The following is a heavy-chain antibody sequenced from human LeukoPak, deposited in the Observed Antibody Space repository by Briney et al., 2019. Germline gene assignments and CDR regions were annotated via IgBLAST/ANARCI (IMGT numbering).Heavy chain of an antibody. V-gene: IGHV4-59*13. J-gene: IGHJ4*02. CDR3: AGDNYGSDY. Sequence: PSETLSLTCTVSGVSINGYYWNWIRQTPGKGLEWVGSISDSGTTNHNPSLKSRVTISVDTSKNQFSLKLRFVTAADTAVYYCAGDNYGSDYWGQGTLVTVSS. D-gene: IGHD3-10*01. CDR2: ISDSGTT. CDR1: GVSINGYY.